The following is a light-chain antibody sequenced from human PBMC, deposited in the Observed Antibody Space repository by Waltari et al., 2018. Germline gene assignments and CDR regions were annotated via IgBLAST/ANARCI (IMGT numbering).Light chain of an antibody. CDR1: GGKYNL. V-gene: IGLV2-23*02. CDR2: EVT. Sequence: GGKYNLVSWYQQHPGKVPKVMIYEVTKRPSGVSNRFSGSKSGNTASLTISGLQAEDEADYYCCSYAGSGIVIFGGGTKLTVL. CDR3: CSYAGSGIVI. J-gene: IGLJ2*01.